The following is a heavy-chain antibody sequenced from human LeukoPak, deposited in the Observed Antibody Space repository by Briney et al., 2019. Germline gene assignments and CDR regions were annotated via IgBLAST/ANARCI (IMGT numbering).Heavy chain of an antibody. V-gene: IGHV3-30*03. Sequence: GGSLRLSCAASGFTFSNYGMHWVRQAPGKGLEWVAVIADDGSNKYYADSVKGRFTISRDNSNNTLYLQMNSLRVEDTAVYYCARVDDLDAFDTWGQGTLVTVSS. CDR1: GFTFSNYG. CDR3: ARVDDLDAFDT. CDR2: IADDGSNK. J-gene: IGHJ3*02. D-gene: IGHD2-2*03.